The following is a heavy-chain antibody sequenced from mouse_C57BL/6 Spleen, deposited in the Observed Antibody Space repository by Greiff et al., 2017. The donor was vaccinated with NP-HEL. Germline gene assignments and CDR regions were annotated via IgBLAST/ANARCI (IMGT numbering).Heavy chain of an antibody. V-gene: IGHV5-9-1*02. Sequence: EVKVEESGEGLVKPGGSLKLSCAASGFTFSSYAMSWVRQTPEKRLEWVAYISSGGDYIYYADTVKGRFTISRDNARNTLYLQMSSLKSEDTAMYYCTRDRELGLFDYWGQGTTLTVSS. CDR2: ISSGGDYI. CDR1: GFTFSSYA. J-gene: IGHJ2*01. CDR3: TRDRELGLFDY. D-gene: IGHD4-1*01.